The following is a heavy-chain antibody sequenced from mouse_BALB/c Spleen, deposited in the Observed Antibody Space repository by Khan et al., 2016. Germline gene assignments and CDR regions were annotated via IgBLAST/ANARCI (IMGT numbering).Heavy chain of an antibody. D-gene: IGHD2-14*01. CDR3: AREAIYRYDGVDY. CDR2: ISYDGSN. J-gene: IGHJ2*01. V-gene: IGHV3-6*02. CDR1: GYSITSGYY. Sequence: EVQLQESGPGLVKPSQSLSLTCSVTGYSITSGYYWNWIRQFPGNKLEWMGYISYDGSNNYNPSLKNRISITRDTSKNQFFLKLNSVTTEDTATXYCAREAIYRYDGVDYWGQGTTLTVSS.